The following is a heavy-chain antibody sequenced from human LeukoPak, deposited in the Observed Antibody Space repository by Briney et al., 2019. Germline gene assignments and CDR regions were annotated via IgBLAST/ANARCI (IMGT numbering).Heavy chain of an antibody. J-gene: IGHJ4*02. Sequence: PSETLSLTCSVSGDSLNDFYWNWIRQAAGKAPEWIGRIYITGSANYNPSLWGRVTMSVDRSTNQFSLRLTSMTAADTAVYYCARDPFKGSFDSWGQGILVTVSS. CDR2: IYITGSA. CDR3: ARDPFKGSFDS. CDR1: GDSLNDFY. D-gene: IGHD3-16*01. V-gene: IGHV4-4*07.